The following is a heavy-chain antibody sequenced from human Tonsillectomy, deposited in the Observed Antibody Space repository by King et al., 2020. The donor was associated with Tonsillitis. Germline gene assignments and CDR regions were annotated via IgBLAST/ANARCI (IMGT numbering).Heavy chain of an antibody. J-gene: IGHJ4*02. V-gene: IGHV3-43*01. D-gene: IGHD2-15*01. CDR3: AKDSNIYCSGATCSRASYFDY. CDR1: GFTFDDYT. Sequence: VQLVESGGVVVQPGGSLRLSCAASGFTFDDYTMHWVRQAPGKGLEWVSLISWDGGSTNYADSVKGRFTISRDNSKNSLYLQMNSLRTEDTALYYCAKDSNIYCSGATCSRASYFDYWGQGTLVTVSS. CDR2: ISWDGGST.